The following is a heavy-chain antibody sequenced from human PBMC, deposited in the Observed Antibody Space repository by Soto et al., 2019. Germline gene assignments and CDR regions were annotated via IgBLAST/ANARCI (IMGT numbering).Heavy chain of an antibody. CDR2: ISYDGSNK. D-gene: IGHD2-15*01. CDR1: GFTFSSYG. Sequence: GGSLRLSCAASGFTFSSYGMHWVRQAPGKGLEWVAVISYDGSNKYYADSVKGRFTISRDNSKNTLYLQMNSLRAEDTAVYYCAKVSAVVAPDYYGMDVWGQGTTVTVSS. CDR3: AKVSAVVAPDYYGMDV. J-gene: IGHJ6*02. V-gene: IGHV3-30*18.